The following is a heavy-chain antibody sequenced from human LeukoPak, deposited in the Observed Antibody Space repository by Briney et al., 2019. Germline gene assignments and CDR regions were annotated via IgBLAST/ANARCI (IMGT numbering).Heavy chain of an antibody. Sequence: GGSLRLSCAASGFTFSSYAMHWVRQAPGKGLEWVAVISYDGSNKYYADSVKGRFTISRDSSKNTLYLQMNSLRAEDTAVYYCARGLFYSNPYFDYWGQGTLVTVSS. CDR1: GFTFSSYA. D-gene: IGHD4-11*01. CDR2: ISYDGSNK. CDR3: ARGLFYSNPYFDY. V-gene: IGHV3-30-3*01. J-gene: IGHJ4*02.